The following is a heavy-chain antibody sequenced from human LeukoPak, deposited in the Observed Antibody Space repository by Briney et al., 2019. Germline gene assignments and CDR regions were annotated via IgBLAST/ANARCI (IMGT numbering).Heavy chain of an antibody. CDR3: ARGNRQLAYYGSGSRLPYDS. D-gene: IGHD3-10*01. J-gene: IGHJ4*02. CDR1: GGSFSGYY. CDR2: INHSGST. Sequence: SETLSLTCAVYGGSFSGYYWSWIRQPPGKGLEWIGEINHSGSTNYNPSLKSRVTISVDTSKNQFSLTMISVTAADTAVYYCARGNRQLAYYGSGSRLPYDSWGQGSLVTVSS. V-gene: IGHV4-34*01.